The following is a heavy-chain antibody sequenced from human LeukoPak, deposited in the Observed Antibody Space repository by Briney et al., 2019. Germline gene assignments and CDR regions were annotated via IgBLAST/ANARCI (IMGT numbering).Heavy chain of an antibody. Sequence: GGSLRLSCAASGFTFSTNSMNWVRQAPGKGLEWVSSISSSSSYIYYADSVKGRFTISRDNAKNSLYLQMNSLRAEDTAVYYCAELGITMIGGVWGKGTTVTISS. CDR3: AELGITMIGGV. CDR2: ISSSSSYI. J-gene: IGHJ6*04. D-gene: IGHD3-10*02. CDR1: GFTFSTNS. V-gene: IGHV3-21*01.